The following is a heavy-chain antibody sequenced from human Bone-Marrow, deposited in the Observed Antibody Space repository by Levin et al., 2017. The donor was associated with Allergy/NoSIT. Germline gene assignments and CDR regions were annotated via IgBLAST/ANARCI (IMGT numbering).Heavy chain of an antibody. CDR3: ARGGIAVAGRLRWFDP. Sequence: RPGGSLRLSCAVYGGSFSGYYWSWIRQPPGKGLEWIGEINHSGSTNYNPSLKSRVTISVDTSKNQFSLKLSSVTAADTAVYYCARGGIAVAGRLRWFDPWGQGTLVTVSS. V-gene: IGHV4-34*01. J-gene: IGHJ5*02. CDR1: GGSFSGYY. CDR2: INHSGST. D-gene: IGHD6-19*01.